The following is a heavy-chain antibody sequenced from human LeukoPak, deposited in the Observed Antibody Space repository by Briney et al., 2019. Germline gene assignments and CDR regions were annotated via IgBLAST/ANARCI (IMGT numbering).Heavy chain of an antibody. CDR1: GGSISSYY. Sequence: SETLSLTCTVSGGSISSYYWSWIRQPAGKGLEWIGRIYTSGSTNYNPSLESRVTMSVDTSKNQFSLKLSSVTAADTAVYYCAREREPGYGDYFDYWGQGTLVTVSS. V-gene: IGHV4-4*07. D-gene: IGHD4-17*01. CDR2: IYTSGST. J-gene: IGHJ4*02. CDR3: AREREPGYGDYFDY.